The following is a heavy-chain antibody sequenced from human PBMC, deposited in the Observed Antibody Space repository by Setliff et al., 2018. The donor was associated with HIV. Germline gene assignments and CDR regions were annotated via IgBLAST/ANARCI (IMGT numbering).Heavy chain of an antibody. J-gene: IGHJ4*02. D-gene: IGHD4-17*01. V-gene: IGHV3-48*03. CDR2: ISGSGSAM. CDR1: GFTFSSYE. CDR3: ARVATVTRNFDY. Sequence: GGSLRLSCAASGFTFSSYEMNWVRQAPGKGLEGVSYISGSGSAMYYSDSVEGRFTISRDNAKNSLYLRMNSLRAEDTAVYHCARVATVTRNFDYWGQGTLVTVSS.